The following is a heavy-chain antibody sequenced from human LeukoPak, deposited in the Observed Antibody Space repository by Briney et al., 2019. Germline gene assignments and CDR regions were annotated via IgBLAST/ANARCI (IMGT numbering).Heavy chain of an antibody. CDR3: ARKISYTVGATDFDY. V-gene: IGHV1-2*02. CDR1: GYTFTGSY. Sequence: ASVKVSCKASGYTFTGSYMHWVRQAPGQGLEWMGWINPNNGGTNYAQKFQGRVTMTRDTSISTAYMDLSRLTSDDTAVYYCARKISYTVGATDFDYWGQGTLVTVSS. J-gene: IGHJ4*02. CDR2: INPNNGGT. D-gene: IGHD1-26*01.